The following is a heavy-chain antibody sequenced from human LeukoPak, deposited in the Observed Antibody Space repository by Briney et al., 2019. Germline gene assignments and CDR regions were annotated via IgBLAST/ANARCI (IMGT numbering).Heavy chain of an antibody. CDR1: GYTLTELS. Sequence: ASVKVSCKVSGYTLTELSMHWVRQAPGKGLEWMGGFDPEDGETIYAQKFQGRVTMTEGTSTDTAYMELSSLRPEDTAVYYCATGVRRPRYYYYGMDVWGQGTTVTVSS. J-gene: IGHJ6*02. V-gene: IGHV1-24*01. CDR2: FDPEDGET. D-gene: IGHD3-10*01. CDR3: ATGVRRPRYYYYGMDV.